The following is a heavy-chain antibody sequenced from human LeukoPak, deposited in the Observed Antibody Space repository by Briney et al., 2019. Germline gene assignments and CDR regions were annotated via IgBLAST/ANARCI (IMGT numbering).Heavy chain of an antibody. CDR2: ISTSGST. Sequence: SETLSLTCAASSVSFSSYYWNWIRQPPGKGLEWIGRISTSGSTNYNPPLKSRVTVSVDTSKSQFSLKLSSVTAADTAVYYCARDGGYSSHDYWGQGTLVTVSS. CDR1: SVSFSSYY. V-gene: IGHV4-4*07. D-gene: IGHD6-19*01. CDR3: ARDGGYSSHDY. J-gene: IGHJ4*02.